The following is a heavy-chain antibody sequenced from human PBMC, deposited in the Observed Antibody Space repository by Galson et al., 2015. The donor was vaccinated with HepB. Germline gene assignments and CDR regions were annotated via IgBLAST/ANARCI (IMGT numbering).Heavy chain of an antibody. CDR1: GFTFSSYA. V-gene: IGHV3-23*01. J-gene: IGHJ4*02. Sequence: SLRLSCAASGFTFSSYAMSWVRQAPGKGLEWVSAISGRGANTYYADSVKGRFTISRDNSKNTLYLQMNSLRAEDTAVYYCAKAPMIVVAYYFDYWGQGTLVTVSS. CDR2: ISGRGANT. CDR3: AKAPMIVVAYYFDY. D-gene: IGHD3-22*01.